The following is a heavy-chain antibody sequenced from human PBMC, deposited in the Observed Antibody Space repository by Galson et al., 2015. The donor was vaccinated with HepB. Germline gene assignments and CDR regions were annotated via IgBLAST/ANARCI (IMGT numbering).Heavy chain of an antibody. D-gene: IGHD3-16*02. V-gene: IGHV3-30*18. CDR1: GFTFSNYG. CDR2: MSYDGRNS. Sequence: SLRLSCAASGFTFSNYGMHWVRQAPGKGLEWVAVMSYDGRNSDYGNSVKGRFTISRDNSKNTLYLQMKSLRDEDTAVYYCAKGAFGGVIVDNWFDPWGQGTLVTVSS. J-gene: IGHJ5*02. CDR3: AKGAFGGVIVDNWFDP.